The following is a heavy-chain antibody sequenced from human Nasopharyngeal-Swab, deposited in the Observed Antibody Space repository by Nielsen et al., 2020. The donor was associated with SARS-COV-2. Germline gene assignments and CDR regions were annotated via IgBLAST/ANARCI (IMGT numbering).Heavy chain of an antibody. CDR2: ISAYNGNT. Sequence: ASVKVSCKASGYTFTSYGISWVRQTPGQGLEWMGWISAYNGNTNYAQKLQGRVTMTTDTSTSTAYMELRSLRSDDTAVYYCARAEVDDDAFDIWGQGTMVTVSS. CDR1: GYTFTSYG. D-gene: IGHD2-15*01. J-gene: IGHJ3*02. V-gene: IGHV1-18*04. CDR3: ARAEVDDDAFDI.